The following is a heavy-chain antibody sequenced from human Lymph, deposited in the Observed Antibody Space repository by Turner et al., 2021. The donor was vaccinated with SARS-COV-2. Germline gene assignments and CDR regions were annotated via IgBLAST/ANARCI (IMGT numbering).Heavy chain of an antibody. CDR3: ARDRGGYGAYYYGMDV. V-gene: IGHV3-48*02. CDR2: ISISSSTI. Sequence: EVQLVESGGGLVQPGGSLRLSCEASGFTFSSYSMNWVRQAPGKGLEWVSYISISSSTIYYADSVKGRFTISRDNAKNSLYLQMNSLRDEDTAVYYCARDRGGYGAYYYGMDVWGQGTTVTVSS. CDR1: GFTFSSYS. J-gene: IGHJ6*02. D-gene: IGHD2-15*01.